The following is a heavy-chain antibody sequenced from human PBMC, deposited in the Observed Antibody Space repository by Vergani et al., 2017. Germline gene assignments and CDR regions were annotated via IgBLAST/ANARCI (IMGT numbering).Heavy chain of an antibody. Sequence: QVQLVESVGGVVQPGGSLRLSCAASGFTFNSSGMHWVRQAPGKGLEWVASIRSDESRRYYGDSMEGPFTISRDNSKNTLYLQMKSLRPEDTAVYYCAKEGGGYCSGGTCYPEYWGQGTLVIVSS. V-gene: IGHV3-30*02. CDR2: IRSDESRR. CDR1: GFTFNSSG. J-gene: IGHJ4*02. D-gene: IGHD2-15*01. CDR3: AKEGGGYCSGGTCYPEY.